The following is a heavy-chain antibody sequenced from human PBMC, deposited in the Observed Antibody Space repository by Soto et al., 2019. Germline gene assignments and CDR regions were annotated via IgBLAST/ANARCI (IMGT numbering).Heavy chain of an antibody. D-gene: IGHD3-3*01. Sequence: PGGSLRLSCAASGFTFSSYAMSWVRQAPGKGLEWVSAISGSGSSTYYADSVKGRFTISRDNSKNTLYLQMNSLRAEDTAVYYCAKGGYDFFSTYYMDVWGKGTTVTVSS. CDR1: GFTFSSYA. V-gene: IGHV3-23*01. J-gene: IGHJ6*03. CDR3: AKGGYDFFSTYYMDV. CDR2: ISGSGSST.